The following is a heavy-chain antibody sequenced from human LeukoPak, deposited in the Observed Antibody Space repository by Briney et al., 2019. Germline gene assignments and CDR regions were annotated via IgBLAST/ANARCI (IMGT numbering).Heavy chain of an antibody. Sequence: AGGSLRLSCVASGFTFDDYGMNWVRQAPGKGLEWVSGINWNGGSTGYADSVKGRFTISRDNAKNSLYLQMNSLRAEDTALYYCARDGWRYSSSWYGDYWGLGTLVTVSS. CDR1: GFTFDDYG. CDR2: INWNGGST. D-gene: IGHD6-13*01. V-gene: IGHV3-20*04. J-gene: IGHJ4*02. CDR3: ARDGWRYSSSWYGDY.